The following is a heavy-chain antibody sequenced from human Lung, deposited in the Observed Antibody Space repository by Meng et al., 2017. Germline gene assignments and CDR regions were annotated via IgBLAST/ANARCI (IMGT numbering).Heavy chain of an antibody. J-gene: IGHJ4*02. CDR3: ARDEDISAAGKLFGDY. CDR2: INPKSGDT. V-gene: IGHV1-2*06. D-gene: IGHD6-25*01. Sequence: QVQMGQSECGVKKPGASVKVSCKTSGYNFPDYYIHWVRRAPRQGLEWMGRINPKSGDTHYAQKFQARVTMTGDTSSSTAYMELSGLRSDDTAMYYCARDEDISAAGKLFGDYWGQGTLVTVSS. CDR1: GYNFPDYY.